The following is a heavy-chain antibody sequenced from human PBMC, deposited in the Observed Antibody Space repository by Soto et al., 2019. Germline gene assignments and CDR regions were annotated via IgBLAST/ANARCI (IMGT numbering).Heavy chain of an antibody. CDR1: GASISSGGYY. D-gene: IGHD2-15*01. Sequence: SETLSLTCTVSGASISSGGYYWKWIRQHPGKGLEWIGYIYYSGSSYYNPSLKSRVTISVDTSRNQFSLKLSSVTSADTAVYYCATRGTPATGLYYFDYWGQGTLVTVSS. J-gene: IGHJ4*02. V-gene: IGHV4-31*03. CDR2: IYYSGSS. CDR3: ATRGTPATGLYYFDY.